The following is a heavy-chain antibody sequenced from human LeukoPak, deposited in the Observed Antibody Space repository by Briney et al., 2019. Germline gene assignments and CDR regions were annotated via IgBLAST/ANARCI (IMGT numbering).Heavy chain of an antibody. D-gene: IGHD1-26*01. Sequence: SETLSLTCTVSGGSITTGTYYWAWIRQPPGKGLERIGSIYYSGSTFYNQSLKSRVAISVDMSNNQFSLRLSSVTAADTAVYYCASPSKWELSDLDYWGQGTLVTVSS. J-gene: IGHJ4*02. CDR1: GGSITTGTYY. V-gene: IGHV4-39*01. CDR3: ASPSKWELSDLDY. CDR2: IYYSGST.